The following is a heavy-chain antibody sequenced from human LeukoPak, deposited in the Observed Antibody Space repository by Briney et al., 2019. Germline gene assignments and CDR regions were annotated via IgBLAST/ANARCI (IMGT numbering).Heavy chain of an antibody. J-gene: IGHJ6*02. CDR1: GFTFSSYA. D-gene: IGHD3-16*01. V-gene: IGHV3-30*04. CDR3: AREVMTLRGSYYGMDV. CDR2: ISYDGSNK. Sequence: GGSLRLSCAASGFTFSSYAMPWVRQAPGKGLEWVAVISYDGSNKYYADSVKGRFTISRDNSKNTLYLQMNSLRAEDTAVYYCAREVMTLRGSYYGMDVWGQGTTVTVSS.